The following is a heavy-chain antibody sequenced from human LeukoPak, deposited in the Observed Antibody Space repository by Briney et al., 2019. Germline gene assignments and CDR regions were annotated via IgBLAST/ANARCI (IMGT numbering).Heavy chain of an antibody. CDR3: ARGGLENGYHANDGFDI. Sequence: KTSETLSLTCTVSGGSISGYHWSWIRQPPGKGLDWIGYIYYSGSTKYNPSLKSRVTMSVDTSKNQFSLKLSSVTAADTAVYYCARGGLENGYHANDGFDICGPGTMVSVSS. D-gene: IGHD3-22*01. CDR2: IYYSGST. V-gene: IGHV4-59*01. CDR1: GGSISGYH. J-gene: IGHJ3*02.